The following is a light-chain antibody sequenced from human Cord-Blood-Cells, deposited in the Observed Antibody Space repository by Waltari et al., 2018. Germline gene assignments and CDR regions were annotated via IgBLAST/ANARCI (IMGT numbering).Light chain of an antibody. Sequence: DIQLTQSPSFLSASVGDRVTITCRASQGISSYLAWYQQKPGKAPKLLIYAASTLQSGVPSKFSGSGSGTEFTLTISSLQPEDFATYYCQQLNSNPLTFGGGTKGEIK. CDR3: QQLNSNPLT. V-gene: IGKV1-9*01. CDR1: QGISSY. CDR2: AAS. J-gene: IGKJ4*01.